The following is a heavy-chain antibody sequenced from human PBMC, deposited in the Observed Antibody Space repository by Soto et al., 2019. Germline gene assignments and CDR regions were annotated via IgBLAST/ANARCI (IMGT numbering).Heavy chain of an antibody. CDR3: ARVGSGHQSGGMDV. D-gene: IGHD1-26*01. V-gene: IGHV1-2*02. CDR1: GYTFTEYY. CDR2: INPNSGDT. J-gene: IGHJ6*02. Sequence: QEQLVQPGAEVKKPGASVRVSCKASGYTFTEYYLHWVRQAPGQGPEWLGWINPNSGDTKYAQKFQGRVTMTRDTSISTAYMEMNRLRSDDTAVYHCARVGSGHQSGGMDVWGQGTTVTVTS.